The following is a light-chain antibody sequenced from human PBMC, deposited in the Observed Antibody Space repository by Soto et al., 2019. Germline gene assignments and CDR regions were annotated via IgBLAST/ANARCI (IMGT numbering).Light chain of an antibody. Sequence: DIQMTQSPSTLSGSVGDRVTVTCRASQTISRWLAWSQQKPGKAPKLLIYEASSLQSGVPSRFSGSGSGTEFTLTISGLQPEEFATYVCQQYETFSRVGQGTKVDLK. CDR3: QQYETFSR. V-gene: IGKV1-5*03. J-gene: IGKJ1*01. CDR2: EAS. CDR1: QTISRW.